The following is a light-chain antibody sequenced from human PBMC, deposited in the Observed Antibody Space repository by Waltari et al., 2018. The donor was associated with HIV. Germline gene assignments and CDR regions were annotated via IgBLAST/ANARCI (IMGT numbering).Light chain of an antibody. CDR1: SSDVGDFKY. V-gene: IGLV2-14*01. CDR3: SSYTSRNTYV. CDR2: DVS. Sequence: QSALTQPASVSGSPGQSITVSCTGTSSDVGDFKYVSWYQQHPGKAPKLMIYDVSKRPSGVSDRFSGSKSGNTASLTISGLHTADEADYYCSSYTSRNTYVFGTGTKVSVL. J-gene: IGLJ1*01.